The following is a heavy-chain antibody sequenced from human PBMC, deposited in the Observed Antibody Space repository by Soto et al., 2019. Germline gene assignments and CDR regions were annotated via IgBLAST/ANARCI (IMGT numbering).Heavy chain of an antibody. J-gene: IGHJ6*02. CDR3: ARDLRGSGSSWDNYYYYYGMDV. CDR2: INPSGGST. D-gene: IGHD6-13*01. CDR1: GYTFTSYY. Sequence: GASVKVSCKASGYTFTSYYMHWVRQAPGQGLEWMGIINPSGGSTSYAQKFQGRVTMTRDTSTSTVYMELSSLRSEDTAVYYCARDLRGSGSSWDNYYYYYGMDVWGQGTTVTVSS. V-gene: IGHV1-46*01.